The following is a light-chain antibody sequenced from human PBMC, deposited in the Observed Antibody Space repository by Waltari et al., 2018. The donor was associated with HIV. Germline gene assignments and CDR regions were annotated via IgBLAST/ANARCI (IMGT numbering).Light chain of an antibody. J-gene: IGLJ2*01. CDR2: GNP. CDR1: SSNIGAGSD. Sequence: QSVLTQLPSVSGAPGQRVTISCTGSSSNIGAGSDVQWYHQVPGPAPKLPLYGNPNQPSGVPDRFSGSKSGTSASLAITGLQAEDEADYYCQSYDSSLSAHVVFGGGTKLTVL. V-gene: IGLV1-40*01. CDR3: QSYDSSLSAHVV.